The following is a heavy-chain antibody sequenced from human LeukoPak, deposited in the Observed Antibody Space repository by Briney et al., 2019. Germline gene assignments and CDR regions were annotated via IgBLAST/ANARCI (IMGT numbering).Heavy chain of an antibody. V-gene: IGHV1-69*05. CDR1: GGTFSSYA. CDR3: AREHGADYYGSGSYFDY. J-gene: IGHJ4*02. CDR2: IIPIFGTA. D-gene: IGHD3-10*01. Sequence: SVKVSCKASGGTFSSYAISWVRQAPGQGLEWMGGIIPIFGTANYAQKFQGRVTITTDESTSTAYMELSSLRSEDTAVYYCAREHGADYYGSGSYFDYWGQGTLVTASS.